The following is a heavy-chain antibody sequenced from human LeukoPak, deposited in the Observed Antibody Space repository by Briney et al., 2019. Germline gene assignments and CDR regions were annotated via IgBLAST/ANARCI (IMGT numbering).Heavy chain of an antibody. CDR2: VHYSGNT. V-gene: IGHV4-39*02. CDR1: GDSISGSNYY. J-gene: IGHJ5*01. CDR3: TKDNWNSRADS. Sequence: SETLSLTCIVSGDSISGSNYYWGWIRQPPGKGLEWIGTVHYSGNTHYNPSLKSRATLSVDTSRNQFSLRLSSVTAADTALYYCTKDNWNSRADSWGQGTLVTVSS. D-gene: IGHD1-20*01.